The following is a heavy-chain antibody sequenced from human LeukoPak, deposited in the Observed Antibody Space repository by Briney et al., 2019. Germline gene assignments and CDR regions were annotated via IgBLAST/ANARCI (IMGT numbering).Heavy chain of an antibody. V-gene: IGHV1-2*02. D-gene: IGHD3-22*01. CDR3: ARGEVVTDPYYYYGMDV. J-gene: IGHJ6*02. Sequence: ASVKVSCKASGYTFTGYYMHWVRQAPGQGLEWMGWINPNSGGTNYAQKFQGRVTMTRDTSISTAYMELSRLRSDDTAVYYCARGEVVTDPYYYYGMDVWGQGTTVTVSS. CDR1: GYTFTGYY. CDR2: INPNSGGT.